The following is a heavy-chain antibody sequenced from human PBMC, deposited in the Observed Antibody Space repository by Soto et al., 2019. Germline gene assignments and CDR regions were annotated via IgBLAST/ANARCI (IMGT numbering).Heavy chain of an antibody. D-gene: IGHD3-9*01. CDR1: GGSISSYY. CDR3: ARNYYDILTANRPYYYYYYMDV. V-gene: IGHV4-59*08. CDR2: IYDSGST. Sequence: QVQLQESGPGLEKPSETLSLTCTVSGGSISSYYWSWIRQPPGKALECIGYIYDSGSTNYNPSLTRRVTISVDTSKNQSSLKLSSVTAAATAVYYCARNYYDILTANRPYYYYYYMDVWGKGTTVTVSS. J-gene: IGHJ6*03.